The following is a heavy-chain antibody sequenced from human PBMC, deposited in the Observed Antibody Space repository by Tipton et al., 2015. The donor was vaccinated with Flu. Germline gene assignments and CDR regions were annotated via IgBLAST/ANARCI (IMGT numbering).Heavy chain of an antibody. CDR3: ARRNSGSYNNDKFDY. V-gene: IGHV5-51*01. D-gene: IGHD3-10*01. CDR2: IYPGDSDT. Sequence: QLVQSGAEVKKPAESLKISCKGSGYNFATYWIGWVRQMPGKGLEWRGIIYPGDSDTRYSPSFQGQVTISADRSIRTAYLQWSSLRASDTAIYYCARRNSGSYNNDKFDYWGQGTLVTVSS. CDR1: GYNFATYW. J-gene: IGHJ4*02.